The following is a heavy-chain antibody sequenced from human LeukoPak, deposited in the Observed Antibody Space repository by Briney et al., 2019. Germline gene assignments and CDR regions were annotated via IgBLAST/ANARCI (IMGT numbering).Heavy chain of an antibody. V-gene: IGHV3-74*01. CDR1: GFTFSSYW. CDR3: ARGYGSGGYLPFDI. D-gene: IGHD3-10*01. CDR2: INSDGSGT. Sequence: GGSLRLSCAASGFTFSSYWMHWVRQGTGKGLVWVSRINSDGSGTDYAVSVKGRFTICRDNAKNTLYLQMNSLRAEDTAVYYCARGYGSGGYLPFDIWGQGTVVTVSS. J-gene: IGHJ3*02.